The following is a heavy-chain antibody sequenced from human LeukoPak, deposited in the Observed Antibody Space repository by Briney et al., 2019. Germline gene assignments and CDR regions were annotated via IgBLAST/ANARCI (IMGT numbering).Heavy chain of an antibody. CDR1: GFTFSAYW. CDR2: ITSNSGHI. J-gene: IGHJ5*02. CDR3: ARGPSSGYSSDWFDP. D-gene: IGHD6-19*01. V-gene: IGHV3-21*06. Sequence: PGGSLRLSCAASGFTFSAYWMNWVRQPPGRGLEWVSSITSNSGHIYYADSLKGRFTISRDNANNSLFLQTNSLRAEDTAVYYCARGPSSGYSSDWFDPWGQGTLVTVSS.